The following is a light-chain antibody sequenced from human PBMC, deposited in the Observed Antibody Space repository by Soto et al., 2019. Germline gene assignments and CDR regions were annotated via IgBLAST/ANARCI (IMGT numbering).Light chain of an antibody. V-gene: IGLV2-11*01. Sequence: QSVLTQPRSVSGSPGQSVTISCTGTSSDIGAYNYVSWYQQHPGKAPKLMIYHVSKRPSGVPDRFSGSKSGNAASLTISGLQAEDEADYYCCTDACTYKVFGTRTKVTVL. CDR1: SSDIGAYNY. CDR2: HVS. CDR3: CTDACTYKV. J-gene: IGLJ1*01.